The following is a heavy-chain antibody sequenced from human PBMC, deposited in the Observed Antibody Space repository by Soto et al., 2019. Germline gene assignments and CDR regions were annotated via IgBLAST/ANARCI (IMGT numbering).Heavy chain of an antibody. CDR1: GFTFSSYS. D-gene: IGHD3-16*01. Sequence: GGSLRLSCAASGFTFSSYSMNWVRQAPGKGLEWVSSISSSSSYIYYADSVKGRFTISRDNAKNSLYLQMNSLRAEDTAVYYCARELGDFLAYMDVWGKGTTVTVSS. CDR2: ISSSSSYI. J-gene: IGHJ6*03. V-gene: IGHV3-21*01. CDR3: ARELGDFLAYMDV.